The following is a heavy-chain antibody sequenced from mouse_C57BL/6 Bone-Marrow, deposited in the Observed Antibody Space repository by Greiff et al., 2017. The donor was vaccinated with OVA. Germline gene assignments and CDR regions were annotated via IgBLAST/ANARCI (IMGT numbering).Heavy chain of an antibody. CDR1: GYSITSGYY. Sequence: EVQRVESGPGLVKPSQSLSLTCSVTGYSITSGYYWNWIRQFPGNKLEWMGNISYDGSNNYNPYFKNRISITRDTSKNQFCLKFNSVTTEDTATYDCARGGDSTWFAYWGQGTLTTVSA. J-gene: IGHJ3*01. CDR2: ISYDGSN. CDR3: ARGGDSTWFAY. D-gene: IGHD2-5*01. V-gene: IGHV3-6*01.